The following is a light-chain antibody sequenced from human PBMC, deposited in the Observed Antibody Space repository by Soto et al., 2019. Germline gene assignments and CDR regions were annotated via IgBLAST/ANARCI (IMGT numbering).Light chain of an antibody. CDR1: SSDVGGYNY. CDR2: EVS. J-gene: IGLJ1*01. CDR3: SSYTSSTTQV. Sequence: SVLTQPASVSGSPGQSITISCTGTSSDVGGYNYVSWYQQHPGKAPKLMICEVSNRPSGVSNRFSGSKSGNTASLTISGLQAEDEADYYCSSYTSSTTQVFGTGTKVTVL. V-gene: IGLV2-14*01.